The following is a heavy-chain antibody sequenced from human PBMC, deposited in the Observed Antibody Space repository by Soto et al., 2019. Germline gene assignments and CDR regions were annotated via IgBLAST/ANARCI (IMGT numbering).Heavy chain of an antibody. V-gene: IGHV4-34*01. D-gene: IGHD1-26*01. CDR1: GGSFSGYY. J-gene: IGHJ4*02. CDR3: ARGRVVGAPRILVY. CDR2: INHSGST. Sequence: ETLSLTCAVYGGSFSGYYWSWIRQPPGKGLEWIGEINHSGSTNYNPSLKSRVTISVDTSKNQFSLKLSSVTAADTAVYYCARGRVVGAPRILVYWGQGTLVTVSS.